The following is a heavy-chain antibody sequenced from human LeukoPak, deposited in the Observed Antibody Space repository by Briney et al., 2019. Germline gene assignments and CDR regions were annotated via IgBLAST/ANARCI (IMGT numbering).Heavy chain of an antibody. J-gene: IGHJ4*02. CDR3: ARDLGGSQTS. V-gene: IGHV3-7*01. CDR2: IKQDGSEK. D-gene: IGHD1-26*01. CDR1: GFTFSSYW. Sequence: GGSLRLSCAASGFTFSSYWMTWVRQAPGKGLEWVANIKQDGSEKYCVDSVKGRFTISRDNAKNSLYVQMNSLRAEDTAIYYCARDLGGSQTSWGQGTLVTVSS.